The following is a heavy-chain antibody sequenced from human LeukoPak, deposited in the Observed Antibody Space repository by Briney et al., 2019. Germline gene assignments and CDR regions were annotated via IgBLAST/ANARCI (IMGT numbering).Heavy chain of an antibody. Sequence: SETLSLTCAVSGGSISSGGYSWSWNRQPPGKGLEWIGYIYHSGSTYYNPSLKSRVTISVDRSKNQFSLKLSSATAADTAVYYCASYSSSARSFDYWGQGTLVTVSS. CDR3: ASYSSSARSFDY. J-gene: IGHJ4*02. D-gene: IGHD6-6*01. V-gene: IGHV4-30-2*01. CDR2: IYHSGST. CDR1: GGSISSGGYS.